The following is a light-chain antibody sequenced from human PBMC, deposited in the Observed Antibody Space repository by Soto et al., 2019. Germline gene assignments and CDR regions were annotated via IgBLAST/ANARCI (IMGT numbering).Light chain of an antibody. Sequence: QSALTQPRSVSGSPGQSVTISCTGTSSDVGGYNYVSWYQQHPGKAPKLIIYDVNKRPSGVPDRFSGSKSGNTASLTISGLQADDEADYFCSSYTTTNTLWVFGGGTKLTVL. CDR3: SSYTTTNTLWV. J-gene: IGLJ3*02. V-gene: IGLV2-11*01. CDR2: DVN. CDR1: SSDVGGYNY.